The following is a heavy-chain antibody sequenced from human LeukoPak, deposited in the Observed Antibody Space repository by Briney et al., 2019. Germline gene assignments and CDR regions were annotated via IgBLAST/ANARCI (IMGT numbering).Heavy chain of an antibody. CDR2: IYYSGST. CDR3: ARRELERRTGIDY. V-gene: IGHV4-39*01. J-gene: IGHJ4*02. Sequence: PSETLSLTCSVSGGSISSSSYYWDWIRQPPGKGLEWIGSIYYSGSTYYNPSLKSRVTISVDTSKNQFSLKLSSVTAADTAVYYCARRELERRTGIDYWGQGTLVTVSS. CDR1: GGSISSSSYY. D-gene: IGHD1-1*01.